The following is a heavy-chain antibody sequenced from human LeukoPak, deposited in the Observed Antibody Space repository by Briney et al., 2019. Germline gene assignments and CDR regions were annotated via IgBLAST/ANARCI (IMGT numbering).Heavy chain of an antibody. CDR2: ISAYNGNT. V-gene: IGHV1-18*01. J-gene: IGHJ4*02. Sequence: GASVKVSCKASGYTFTSYGISWVRQAPGQGLEWMGWISAYNGNTNYAQKLQGRVTMTTDTSTSTAYMELRSLRSDDTAVYYCARDYRSSGWYLVYYFDYWGQGTLVTVSS. CDR1: GYTFTSYG. CDR3: ARDYRSSGWYLVYYFDY. D-gene: IGHD6-19*01.